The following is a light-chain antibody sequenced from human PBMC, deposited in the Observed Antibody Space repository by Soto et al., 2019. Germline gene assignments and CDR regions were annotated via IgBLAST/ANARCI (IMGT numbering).Light chain of an antibody. CDR3: QQYSNQWT. CDR1: QSISRW. CDR2: QAS. J-gene: IGKJ1*01. V-gene: IGKV1-5*03. Sequence: DIQMTQSPSTLSASVGDRVTITCRASQSISRWLAWYQQKPGKAPKLLIYQASNLESGVPSRFSGSGSGTEFTLPVSSLQPDDSATYYCQQYSNQWTFGQGTKVEIK.